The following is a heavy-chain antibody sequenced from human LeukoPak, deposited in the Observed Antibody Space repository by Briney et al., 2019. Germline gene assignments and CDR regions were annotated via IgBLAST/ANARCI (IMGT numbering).Heavy chain of an antibody. CDR3: ARPRYSSSWAFDY. J-gene: IGHJ4*02. D-gene: IGHD6-13*01. V-gene: IGHV3-7*01. CDR1: GFTFSSYW. CDR2: IKQDGSEK. Sequence: GGSLRLSCAASGFTFSSYWMSWVRQAPGKGLEWVANIKQDGSEKYYVDSVKGRFTISRDNAKNSLYLQVNSLRAEDTAVYYCARPRYSSSWAFDYWGQGTLVTVSS.